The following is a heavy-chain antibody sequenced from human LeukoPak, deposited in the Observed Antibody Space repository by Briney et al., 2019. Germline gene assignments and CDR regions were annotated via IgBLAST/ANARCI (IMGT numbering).Heavy chain of an antibody. Sequence: GGSLRLSCAASGFTFSSYAMHWVRQAPGKGLEWVAVISYDGSNKYCADSVKGRFTISRDNSKNTLYLQMNSLRAEDTAVYYCARDLIAVAGTHYYYYYGMDVWGQGTTVTVSS. J-gene: IGHJ6*02. V-gene: IGHV3-30-3*01. CDR2: ISYDGSNK. CDR3: ARDLIAVAGTHYYYYYGMDV. D-gene: IGHD6-19*01. CDR1: GFTFSSYA.